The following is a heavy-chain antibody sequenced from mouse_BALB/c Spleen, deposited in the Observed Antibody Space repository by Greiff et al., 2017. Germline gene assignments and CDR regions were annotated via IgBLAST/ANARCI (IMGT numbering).Heavy chain of an antibody. J-gene: IGHJ4*01. V-gene: IGHV14-1*02. CDR2: IDPENGNT. Sequence: VQLQQSGAELVRPGALVKLSCKASGFNIKDYYMHWVKQRPEQGLEWIGWIDPENGNTIYDPKFQGKASITADTSSNTAYLQLSSLTSEDTAVYYCARRGAVPYAMDYWGQGTSVTVSS. CDR1: GFNIKDYY. CDR3: ARRGAVPYAMDY.